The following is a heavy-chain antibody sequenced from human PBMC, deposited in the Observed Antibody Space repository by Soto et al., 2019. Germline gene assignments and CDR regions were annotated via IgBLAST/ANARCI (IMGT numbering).Heavy chain of an antibody. CDR2: IYSGGST. D-gene: IGHD3-3*01. CDR1: GFTVSSNY. CDR3: ARSVSYDFWSGYYFGFPYFDY. Sequence: EVQLVESGGGLVQPGGSLRLSCAASGFTVSSNYMSWVRQAPGKGLEWVSVIYSGGSTYYADSVKGRFTISRLNSKNTLYLQMNSLRAEDTAVYYCARSVSYDFWSGYYFGFPYFDYWGQGTLVTVSS. V-gene: IGHV3-53*04. J-gene: IGHJ4*02.